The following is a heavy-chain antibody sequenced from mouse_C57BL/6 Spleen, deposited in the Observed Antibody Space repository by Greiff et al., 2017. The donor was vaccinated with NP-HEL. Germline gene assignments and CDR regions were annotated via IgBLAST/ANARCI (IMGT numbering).Heavy chain of an antibody. CDR3: ARNGVGRYDFDY. V-gene: IGHV1-39*01. D-gene: IGHD2-14*01. J-gene: IGHJ2*01. CDR1: GYSFTDYN. CDR2: INPNYGTT. Sequence: EVKLVESGPELVKPGASVKISCKASGYSFTDYNMNWVKQSNGKSLEWIGVINPNYGTTSYNQKFKGKATLTVDQSSSTAYMQLNSLTSEDSAVYYCARNGVGRYDFDYWGQGTTLTVSS.